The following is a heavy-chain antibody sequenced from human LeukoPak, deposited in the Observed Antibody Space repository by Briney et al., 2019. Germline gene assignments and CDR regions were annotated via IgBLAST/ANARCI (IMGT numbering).Heavy chain of an antibody. J-gene: IGHJ4*02. CDR2: ISFDGSKK. CDR3: ARRPDSGSYYVDY. D-gene: IGHD1-26*01. Sequence: GGSLRPSCAASGFTFSSYGMHWVRQAPGKGLEWVAVISFDGSKKYYADSVKGRFSISRDNSKNTLYLQMGSLRAEDMAVYYCARRPDSGSYYVDYWGQGTLVTVSS. V-gene: IGHV3-30*03. CDR1: GFTFSSYG.